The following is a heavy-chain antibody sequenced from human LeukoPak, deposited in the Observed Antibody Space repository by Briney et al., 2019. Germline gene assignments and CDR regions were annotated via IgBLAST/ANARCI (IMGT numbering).Heavy chain of an antibody. D-gene: IGHD6-19*01. CDR2: INLNTGYT. Sequence: ASVRVSCKASGYTFTGYYMLWVRQAPGQGFEWMGWINLNTGYTNYAQNFQGWVTMTRDTSISTAYMELSRLRSDDTAVYYCARSIAVTGRGTSWWFDPWGQGTLVTVSS. J-gene: IGHJ5*02. V-gene: IGHV1-2*04. CDR1: GYTFTGYY. CDR3: ARSIAVTGRGTSWWFDP.